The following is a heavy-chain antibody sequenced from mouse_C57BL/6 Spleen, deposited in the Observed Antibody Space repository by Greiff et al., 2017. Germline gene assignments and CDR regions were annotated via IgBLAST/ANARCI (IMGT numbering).Heavy chain of an antibody. CDR2: ISDGGSYT. J-gene: IGHJ4*01. D-gene: IGHD4-1*01. V-gene: IGHV5-4*01. CDR3: ARDNCVSLPLARNY. CDR1: GFTFSSDA. Sequence: EVKLMESGGGLVKPGGSLKLSCAASGFTFSSDAMSWVRQTPEKRLEWVATISDGGSYTYSPDNVKGRFNISIEKAKINMYRQKAQLKSEDTAMYYWARDNCVSLPLARNYWGQGTSVTVSS.